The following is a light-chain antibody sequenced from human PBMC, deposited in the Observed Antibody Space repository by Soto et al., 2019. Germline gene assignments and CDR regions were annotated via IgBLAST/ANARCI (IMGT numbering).Light chain of an antibody. CDR3: QQYNNWPPDRT. CDR1: QSVGSN. V-gene: IGKV3-15*01. Sequence: EKVMKQSPATMSVSPGERATLSCRASQSVGSNLAWYQLKPGQAPRLLIYGASTRATGIPARFSGSGSGTDFTLTISSLQSEDFAIYFCQQYNNWPPDRTFGQGTKVEIK. CDR2: GAS. J-gene: IGKJ1*01.